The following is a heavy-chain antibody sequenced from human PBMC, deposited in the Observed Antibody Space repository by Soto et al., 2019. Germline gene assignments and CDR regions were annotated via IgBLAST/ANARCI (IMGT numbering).Heavy chain of an antibody. V-gene: IGHV3-23*01. J-gene: IGHJ4*02. CDR1: GFNFKKFA. CDR2: ISCCGGST. Sequence: EVHLLESGGGVLQPGGSLRLSCVASGFNFKKFAMSWVRQAPGEGLEWVSGISCCGGSTSYADSVKGRFSIARDDSTNTLSLQMNNLRVEDTAQYYCAKADGEQWLLPHLDKWGQGTLVTVS. D-gene: IGHD6-19*01. CDR3: AKADGEQWLLPHLDK.